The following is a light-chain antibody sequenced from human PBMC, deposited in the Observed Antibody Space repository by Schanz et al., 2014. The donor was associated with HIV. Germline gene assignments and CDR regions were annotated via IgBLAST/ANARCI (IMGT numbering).Light chain of an antibody. CDR3: SSYAGSKIVV. Sequence: QSALTQSASVSGSPGQSITISCTGTSSDVGGYNYVSWYQQHPNKAPKLMIYEVSKRPSGVPDRFSGSKSGNTASLTVSGLQAEDEADYYCSSYAGSKIVVFGGGTKLTVL. CDR1: SSDVGGYNY. V-gene: IGLV2-8*01. J-gene: IGLJ2*01. CDR2: EVS.